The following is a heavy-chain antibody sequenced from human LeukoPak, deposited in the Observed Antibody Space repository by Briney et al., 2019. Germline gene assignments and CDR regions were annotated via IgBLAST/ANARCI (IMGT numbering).Heavy chain of an antibody. CDR3: ARLTSGYSIFDY. V-gene: IGHV3-23*01. Sequence: GGSLRLSCAGSGFTFSSFAMSWVRQAPGRGLEWVSVISGSGGSTYYADSVRGRFTISRDNSKNTLYLQMNSLRAEDTAVYYCARLTSGYSIFDYWGQGTLVTVSS. CDR2: ISGSGGST. CDR1: GFTFSSFA. J-gene: IGHJ4*02. D-gene: IGHD5-18*01.